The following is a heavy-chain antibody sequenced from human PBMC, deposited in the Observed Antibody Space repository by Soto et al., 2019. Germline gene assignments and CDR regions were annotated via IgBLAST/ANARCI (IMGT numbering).Heavy chain of an antibody. V-gene: IGHV3-53*04. J-gene: IGHJ6*02. D-gene: IGHD3-10*01. CDR3: AIVSQFRESPHYHYGMAV. CDR2: IYSVGST. CDR1: GFTVSSNY. Sequence: GGSLRLSCAASGFTVSSNYMSWVRQAPGKGLERVSVIYSVGSTYFADSVKGRFTISSHNSKNTLYLQMNSLRAEVTAVYYCAIVSQFRESPHYHYGMAVWGQGTTVTVSS.